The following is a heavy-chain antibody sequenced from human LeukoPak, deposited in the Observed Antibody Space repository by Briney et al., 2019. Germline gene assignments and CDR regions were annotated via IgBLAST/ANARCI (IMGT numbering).Heavy chain of an antibody. CDR2: ISGSSGGT. V-gene: IGHV3-23*01. D-gene: IGHD3-10*01. Sequence: GGSLRLSWAASGFTFSSYGMSWVRQAPGKGLEWVSFISGSSGGTYYADSVKSRFTISRDNSRDTLYLQMNSLRAEDTAVYYCARDQLDYYGSGSSFDYWGQGTLVTVST. J-gene: IGHJ4*02. CDR3: ARDQLDYYGSGSSFDY. CDR1: GFTFSSYG.